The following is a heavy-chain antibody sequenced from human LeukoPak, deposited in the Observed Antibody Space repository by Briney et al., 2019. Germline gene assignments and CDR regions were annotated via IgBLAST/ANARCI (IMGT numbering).Heavy chain of an antibody. CDR2: ISSSGSTI. J-gene: IGHJ4*02. Sequence: PGGSLRLSCAASGFTFSSYEINWVRQAPREGLEWGSYISSSGSTIYYADSVKGRFIISRDNYKNSLYLQMNALRAEDSAVYCCARRLDYWGQGTLVTVSS. V-gene: IGHV3-48*03. CDR1: GFTFSSYE. CDR3: ARRLDY.